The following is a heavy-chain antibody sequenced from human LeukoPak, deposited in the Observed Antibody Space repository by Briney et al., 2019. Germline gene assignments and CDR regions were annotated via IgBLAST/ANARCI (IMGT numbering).Heavy chain of an antibody. CDR1: GGSISSGSYY. CDR2: IYTSGST. J-gene: IGHJ4*02. V-gene: IGHV4-61*02. CDR3: ARGYYDFWSGRTKYYFDY. D-gene: IGHD3-3*01. Sequence: SETLSLTCTVSGGSISSGSYYWSWIRQPAGKGLEWIGRIYTSGSTNYNPSLKSRVTISVDTSKNQFSLKLSSVTAADTAVYYCARGYYDFWSGRTKYYFDYWGQGTLVTVSS.